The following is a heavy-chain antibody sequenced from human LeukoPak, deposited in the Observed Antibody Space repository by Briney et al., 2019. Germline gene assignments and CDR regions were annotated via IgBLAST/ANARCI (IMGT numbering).Heavy chain of an antibody. Sequence: PGSSVKVSCKASGGTFSSYAISWERQAPGQGLEWMGGIIPIFGTANYAQKFQGRVTITADESTSTAYMELSSLRSEDTAVYYCASGTPSSGWLRYNWFDPWGQGTLVTVSS. J-gene: IGHJ5*02. D-gene: IGHD6-19*01. CDR3: ASGTPSSGWLRYNWFDP. CDR2: IIPIFGTA. V-gene: IGHV1-69*01. CDR1: GGTFSSYA.